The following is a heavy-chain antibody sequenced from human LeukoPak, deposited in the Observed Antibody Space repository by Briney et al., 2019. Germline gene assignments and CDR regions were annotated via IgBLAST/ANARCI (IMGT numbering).Heavy chain of an antibody. CDR3: ARGGNKYQLLRVWFDP. Sequence: PSETLSLTCAVYGGSFSGYYWSWIRQPPGKGLEWIGEINHSGSTNYNPSLKSRVTISVDTSKNQFSLKLSSVTAADTAVYYCARGGNKYQLLRVWFDPWGQGTLVTVSS. V-gene: IGHV4-34*01. CDR2: INHSGST. J-gene: IGHJ5*02. CDR1: GGSFSGYY. D-gene: IGHD2-2*01.